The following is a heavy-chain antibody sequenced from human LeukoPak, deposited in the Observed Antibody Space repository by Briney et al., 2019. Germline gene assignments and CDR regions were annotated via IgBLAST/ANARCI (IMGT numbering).Heavy chain of an antibody. J-gene: IGHJ4*02. D-gene: IGHD5-18*01. CDR2: IIPIFGTA. CDR1: GGTFSSYA. Sequence: ASVKVCCKASGGTFSSYAISWVRQAPGQGLEWMGGIIPIFGTANYAQKFQGRVTITTDESTSTAYMELSSLRSEDTAVYYCARVDTAMVTFDYWGQGTLVTVSS. CDR3: ARVDTAMVTFDY. V-gene: IGHV1-69*05.